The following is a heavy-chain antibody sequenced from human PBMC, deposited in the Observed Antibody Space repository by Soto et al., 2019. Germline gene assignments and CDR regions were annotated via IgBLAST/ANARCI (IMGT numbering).Heavy chain of an antibody. D-gene: IGHD3-10*01. J-gene: IGHJ6*02. V-gene: IGHV3-33*01. Sequence: LVESGGGVVQPGRSLRLSCAASGFTFSNYGMHWVRQAPGKGLEWVAFIWYDGSDQYYPDSVKGRFTISRDNAKNKVYLQMNSLRAEDKAVYYCARDFSMVRGVIITTSENAMDLWGQGTTVTVSS. CDR2: IWYDGSDQ. CDR1: GFTFSNYG. CDR3: ARDFSMVRGVIITTSENAMDL.